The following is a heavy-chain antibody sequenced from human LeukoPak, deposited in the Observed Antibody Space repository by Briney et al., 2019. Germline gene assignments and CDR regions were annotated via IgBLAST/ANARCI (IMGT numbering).Heavy chain of an antibody. CDR2: ISSSYP. D-gene: IGHD1-26*01. Sequence: GGSLRLSCAASRFTFSDYYMSWLRQAPGKGLEWVSYISSSYPNYADSVKGRFTISRDNAKNSLYLQVNSLRAEDTAIYYCARLSGNYRFDYWGQGTLVTVSS. V-gene: IGHV3-11*03. CDR3: ARLSGNYRFDY. J-gene: IGHJ4*02. CDR1: RFTFSDYY.